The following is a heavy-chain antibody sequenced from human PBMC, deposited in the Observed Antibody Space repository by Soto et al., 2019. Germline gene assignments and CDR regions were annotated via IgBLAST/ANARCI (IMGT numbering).Heavy chain of an antibody. D-gene: IGHD2-15*01. CDR2: IYYNGST. CDR3: ARVVPGMRDGFKNFPWFHP. V-gene: IGHV4-59*01. J-gene: IGHJ5*02. CDR1: GGSITRYY. Sequence: PSETLSLTCTVSGGSITRYYWSWIRQPPGKGLEWIGYIYYNGSTNYNPSLKSRVTISVDTSKTSFSLKLTSVTAVDTAVYYCARVVPGMRDGFKNFPWFHPCGQANLVTVYS.